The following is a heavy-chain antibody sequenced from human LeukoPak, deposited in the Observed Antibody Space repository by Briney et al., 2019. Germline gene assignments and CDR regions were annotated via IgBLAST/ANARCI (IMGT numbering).Heavy chain of an antibody. CDR2: ISGSGGST. J-gene: IGHJ4*02. CDR3: AKAKIRYSSSSYYFDY. CDR1: VFTFSSYA. Sequence: GGSLRLSCAASVFTFSSYAMSWVRQAPGKGLEWVSAISGSGGSTYYADSVKGRFTISRNNSKNTLYLQMNSLRAEDTAVYYCAKAKIRYSSSSYYFDYWGQGTLVTVSS. D-gene: IGHD6-6*01. V-gene: IGHV3-23*01.